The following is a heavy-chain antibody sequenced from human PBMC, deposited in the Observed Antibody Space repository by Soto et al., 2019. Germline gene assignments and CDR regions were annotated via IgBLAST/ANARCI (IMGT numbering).Heavy chain of an antibody. J-gene: IGHJ4*02. CDR1: GGSFSGYY. CDR3: ARKEGGGDYSNYEYYFDY. Sequence: SETLSLTCAVYGGSFSGYYWSWIRQPPGKGLEWIGEINHSGSTNYNPSLKSRVTISVDTSKNQFSLKLSSVTAADTAVYYCARKEGGGDYSNYEYYFDYWGQGTLVTVSS. CDR2: INHSGST. D-gene: IGHD4-4*01. V-gene: IGHV4-34*01.